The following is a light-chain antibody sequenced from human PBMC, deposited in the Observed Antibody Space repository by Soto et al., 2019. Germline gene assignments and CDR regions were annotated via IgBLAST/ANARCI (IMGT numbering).Light chain of an antibody. J-gene: IGKJ4*02. V-gene: IGKV1-39*01. CDR2: AAS. CDR1: QSITTY. CDR3: QQTDSTPPT. Sequence: DIQMTQSPSSLSASVGDRVTITCRASQSITTYLNWYQQKAGLAPKLLIYAASSLQTGVPSRFSGSGSGTDFTLTISSLQPEDFATYYCQQTDSTPPTFGGGTKVDIK.